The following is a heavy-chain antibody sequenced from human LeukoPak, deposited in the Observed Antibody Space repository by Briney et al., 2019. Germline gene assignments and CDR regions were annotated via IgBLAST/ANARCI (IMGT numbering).Heavy chain of an antibody. CDR2: IYYSGSI. Sequence: SETLSLTCTVSGGSISSNNHYWGWIRQPAGKGLEWIGHIYYSGSIFLNPSLKSRVTISVDTSKNQFSLKLNSVTAADAAFYYCARVPLWFGTGYMDVWGKGTTVIVSS. J-gene: IGHJ6*03. D-gene: IGHD2-21*01. CDR1: GGSISSNNHY. CDR3: ARVPLWFGTGYMDV. V-gene: IGHV4-39*07.